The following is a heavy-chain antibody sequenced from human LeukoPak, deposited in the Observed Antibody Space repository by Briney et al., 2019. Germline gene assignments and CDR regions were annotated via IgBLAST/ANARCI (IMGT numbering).Heavy chain of an antibody. D-gene: IGHD2-15*01. CDR2: IGSKTYGGTT. V-gene: IGHV3-49*04. J-gene: IGHJ4*02. Sequence: PGGSLRLSCTISGFTFGDYAMSWVRQAPGKGLESVGFIGSKTYGGTTEYAASVKGRFTISRDDYKNIAYLQMTSLITEDTAVYYCTRTARSPNCSGGTCYFGSDYWGQGTLVAVSS. CDR1: GFTFGDYA. CDR3: TRTARSPNCSGGTCYFGSDY.